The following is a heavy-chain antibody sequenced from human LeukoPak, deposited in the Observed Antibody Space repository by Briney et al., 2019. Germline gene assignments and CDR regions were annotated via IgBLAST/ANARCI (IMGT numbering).Heavy chain of an antibody. CDR3: AKDISGYDFWSGYPDAFDI. D-gene: IGHD3-3*01. CDR2: IWYDGSNK. CDR1: GFTFSSYG. Sequence: GGSLRLSCAASGFTFSSYGMHWVRQAPGKGLEWVAVIWYDGSNKYYADSVKGRFTISRDNSKNTLYLQMNSLRAEDTAVYYCAKDISGYDFWSGYPDAFDIWGQGTMVTVSS. J-gene: IGHJ3*02. V-gene: IGHV3-33*06.